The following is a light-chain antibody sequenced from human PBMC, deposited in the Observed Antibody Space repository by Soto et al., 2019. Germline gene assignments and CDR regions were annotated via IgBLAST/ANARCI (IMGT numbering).Light chain of an antibody. CDR2: EVN. CDR3: SSHINSNALWV. CDR1: SSDVGANNY. J-gene: IGLJ3*02. V-gene: IGLV2-14*01. Sequence: QSALTQPASVSGSPGQSITISCSGTSSDVGANNYVSWYQQHPGKAPKLIIYEVNSRPSGISSRFSGSKSGNTASLTISGLQAEDEAHYYCSSHINSNALWVFGGGTQLTVL.